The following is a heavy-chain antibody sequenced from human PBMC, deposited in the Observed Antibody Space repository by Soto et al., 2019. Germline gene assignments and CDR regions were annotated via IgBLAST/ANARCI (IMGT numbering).Heavy chain of an antibody. CDR2: IIPIFGTA. CDR3: ARDLHYSSSPPFFGY. D-gene: IGHD6-6*01. J-gene: IGHJ4*02. Sequence: SVKVSCKASGGTFSSYAISWVRQAPGQGLEWMGGIIPIFGTANYAQKFQGRVTITADESTSTAYMELSSLRSEDTAVYYCARDLHYSSSPPFFGYWGQGTLVTVSS. CDR1: GGTFSSYA. V-gene: IGHV1-69*13.